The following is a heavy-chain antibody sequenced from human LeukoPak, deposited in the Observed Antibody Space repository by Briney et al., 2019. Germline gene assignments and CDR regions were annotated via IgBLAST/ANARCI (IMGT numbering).Heavy chain of an antibody. CDR2: IYAGDSDT. CDR3: AGRGSSEGLAFDV. CDR1: GYSFTSYW. D-gene: IGHD6-13*01. J-gene: IGHJ3*01. Sequence: RGESLKISCKGSGYSFTSYWIGWVRQMPGKGLEWMGVIYAGDSDTRYSPSFQGQVTISADKSITTAYLQWSSLKASDTAMYYCAGRGSSEGLAFDVWGQGTVVTVSS. V-gene: IGHV5-51*01.